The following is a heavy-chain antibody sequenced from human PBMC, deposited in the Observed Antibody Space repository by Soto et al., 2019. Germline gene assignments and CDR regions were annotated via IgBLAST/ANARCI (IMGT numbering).Heavy chain of an antibody. D-gene: IGHD5-12*01. J-gene: IGHJ4*02. CDR3: ARISLGGYEYFDY. CDR2: IYYSGST. Sequence: PSETLSLTCAVSGYSISSSNWWGWIRQPPGKGLEWIGYIYYSGSTYYNPSLKSRVTMSVDTSKNQFSLKLSSVTAVDTAVYYCARISLGGYEYFDYWGQGTLVTVSS. V-gene: IGHV4-28*01. CDR1: GYSISSSNW.